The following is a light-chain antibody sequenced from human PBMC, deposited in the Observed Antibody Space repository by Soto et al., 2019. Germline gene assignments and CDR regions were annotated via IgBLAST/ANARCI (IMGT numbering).Light chain of an antibody. CDR3: QHDDEPPLYI. Sequence: EIVLTQSPGTLSLSPGDRATLSCRASQSVSSSYLAWYQQKPGQAPRLLIYVASSRATDIPDRFSGSGSGTDFTLTISRLEVEDFAVYYCQHDDEPPLYIFGQGTKLEIK. CDR1: QSVSSSY. CDR2: VAS. J-gene: IGKJ2*01. V-gene: IGKV3-20*01.